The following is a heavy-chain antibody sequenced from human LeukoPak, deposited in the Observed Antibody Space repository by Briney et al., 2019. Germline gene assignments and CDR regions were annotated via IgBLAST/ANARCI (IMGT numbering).Heavy chain of an antibody. Sequence: GGSLRLCCAASGFNFDDYGMSWVRQGPGEGLEWISGINRNGGSRHYADTVKGRFTISRDDAKSSLYLQMNSLRAEDTALYFCASVPVLRLGDVSFSTGNDYCGQGILVTVSS. V-gene: IGHV3-20*04. D-gene: IGHD3-16*02. CDR3: ASVPVLRLGDVSFSTGNDY. J-gene: IGHJ4*02. CDR2: INRNGGSR. CDR1: GFNFDDYG.